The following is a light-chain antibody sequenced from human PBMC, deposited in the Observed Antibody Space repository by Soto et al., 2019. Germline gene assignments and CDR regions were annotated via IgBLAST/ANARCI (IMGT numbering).Light chain of an antibody. CDR2: GAS. Sequence: EIVLTQSPGTLSLSPGERATLSCRASQTVSTNYLAWYQQKPGQAPRLLIYGASKRATGIPDRFSGSGSGTEFTLTISRLEPEDFAVYYCQQYGGSPRTCGQGTKVDIK. CDR1: QTVSTNY. V-gene: IGKV3-20*01. J-gene: IGKJ1*01. CDR3: QQYGGSPRT.